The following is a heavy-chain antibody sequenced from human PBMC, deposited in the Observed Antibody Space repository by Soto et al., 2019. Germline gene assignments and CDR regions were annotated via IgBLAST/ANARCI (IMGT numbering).Heavy chain of an antibody. J-gene: IGHJ6*03. CDR1: GFTFSSYA. Sequence: GGSLRLSCAGSGFTFSSYAMSWVRQAPGKGLEWVSAISGSGGSTYYADSVKGRFTISRDNAKNSLYLQMNSLRAEDTAVYYCSRGVATDYYYYYMDVWGKGTTVTVSS. CDR3: SRGVATDYYYYYMDV. CDR2: ISGSGGST. V-gene: IGHV3-23*01. D-gene: IGHD5-12*01.